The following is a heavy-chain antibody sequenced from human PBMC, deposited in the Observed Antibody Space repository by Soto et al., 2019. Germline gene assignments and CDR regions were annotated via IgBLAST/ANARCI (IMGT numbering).Heavy chain of an antibody. CDR2: IYHSGDV. D-gene: IGHD3-22*01. CDR3: GGDSSGFEADFDL. V-gene: IGHV4-30-2*01. Sequence: QLQLQESGAKLVKPSETLSLTCGVSGGSISNGGNYWGWIRQPPGKGLEWIGYIYHSGDVYYNTSLKSRLNTSLVRSMAQFSLRRNSVTAADTTVDYCGGDSSGFEADFDLWGQGTLVTVSS. J-gene: IGHJ4*02. CDR1: GGSISNGGNY.